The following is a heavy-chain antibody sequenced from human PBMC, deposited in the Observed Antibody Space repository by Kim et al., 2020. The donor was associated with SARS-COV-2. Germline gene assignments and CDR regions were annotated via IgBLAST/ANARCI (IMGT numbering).Heavy chain of an antibody. CDR1: GFTFSSYG. Sequence: GGSLRLSCAASGFTFSSYGMHRVRQTPGKGLEWLAVIWYDATNKYYGDSLKGRFTITRDNSQNTLYLQMNSLRADDTAMYYCAQEGGDGNNWRGFVWYFDLWAVAPWSVSPQ. CDR2: IWYDATNK. CDR3: AQEGGDGNNWRGFVWYFDL. J-gene: IGHJ2*01. V-gene: IGHV3-33*06. D-gene: IGHD1-26*01.